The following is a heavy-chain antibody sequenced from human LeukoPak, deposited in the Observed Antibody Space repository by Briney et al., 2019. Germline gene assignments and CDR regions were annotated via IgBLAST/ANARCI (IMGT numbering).Heavy chain of an antibody. V-gene: IGHV3-23*01. CDR1: GFTFSSSS. Sequence: GGSLRLSCAASGFTFSSSSMSWVRQAPGKGLEWVSALTGSGGSTYYADSVKGRFTISRDNSKKTLFLQMNNLRAEDTAVYYCAKDLAPAAYWGQGTPVTVSS. CDR2: LTGSGGST. D-gene: IGHD2-2*01. CDR3: AKDLAPAAY. J-gene: IGHJ4*02.